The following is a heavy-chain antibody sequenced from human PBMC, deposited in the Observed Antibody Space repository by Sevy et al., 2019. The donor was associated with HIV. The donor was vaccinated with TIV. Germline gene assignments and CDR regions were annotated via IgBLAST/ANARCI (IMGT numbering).Heavy chain of an antibody. J-gene: IGHJ5*02. Sequence: GGSLRLSCAASGFTFSSYAMHWVRQAPGKGPEWVAVISYDGSNKYYADSVKGRFTISRDNSKNTLYLQMNSLRAEDTAVYYCARAFGDEFSPNWFDPWGQGTLVTVSS. CDR1: GFTFSSYA. CDR2: ISYDGSNK. D-gene: IGHD3-16*01. V-gene: IGHV3-30-3*01. CDR3: ARAFGDEFSPNWFDP.